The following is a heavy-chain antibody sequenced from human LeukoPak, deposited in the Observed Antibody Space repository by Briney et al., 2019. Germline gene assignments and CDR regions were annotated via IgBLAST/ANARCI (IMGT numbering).Heavy chain of an antibody. Sequence: GGSLRLSCAASGFTVSSNYMSWVRQAPGKGLEWVSDIYSGGSTYYADSVKRRFTISRDNSKTTLHLQMNSLRAEDTAVYYCARHGGVGDFDYWGQGTLVTVSS. CDR1: GFTVSSNY. CDR2: IYSGGST. J-gene: IGHJ4*02. CDR3: ARHGGVGDFDY. D-gene: IGHD2-15*01. V-gene: IGHV3-66*02.